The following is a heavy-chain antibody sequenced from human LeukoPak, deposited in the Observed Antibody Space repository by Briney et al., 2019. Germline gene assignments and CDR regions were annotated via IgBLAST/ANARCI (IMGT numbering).Heavy chain of an antibody. CDR3: ASTRAYCGGDCYGQELDY. Sequence: SETLSLTCTVSGGSISSSSYYWGWIRQPPGKGLEWIGSIYYSGSTYYNPSLKSRVTISVDTSKNQFSLKLSSVTAADTAVYYCASTRAYCGGDCYGQELDYWGQGTLVTVSS. D-gene: IGHD2-21*02. V-gene: IGHV4-39*07. CDR2: IYYSGST. CDR1: GGSISSSSYY. J-gene: IGHJ4*02.